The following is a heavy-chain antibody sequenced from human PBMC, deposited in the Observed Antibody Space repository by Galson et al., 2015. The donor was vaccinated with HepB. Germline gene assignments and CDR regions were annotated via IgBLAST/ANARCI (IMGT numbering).Heavy chain of an antibody. CDR1: GFTFTSYA. CDR2: IVVGSGNT. Sequence: SVKVSCKASGFTFTSYAMQWVRQARGQRLEWIGWIVVGSGNTNYAQKFQERVTITRDMSTSTPYMELSSLRSEDTAVYYCAAQDYYDSSGPDAFDIWGQGTMVTVSS. D-gene: IGHD3-22*01. CDR3: AAQDYYDSSGPDAFDI. V-gene: IGHV1-58*02. J-gene: IGHJ3*02.